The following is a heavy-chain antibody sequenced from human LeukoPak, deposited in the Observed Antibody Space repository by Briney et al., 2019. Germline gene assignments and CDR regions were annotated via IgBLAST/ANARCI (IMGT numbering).Heavy chain of an antibody. V-gene: IGHV1-46*01. CDR1: GYSFTSYY. Sequence: ASVKVSCKASGYSFTSYYIHWVRPAPGQGLEWMGVINPSGGSTRYAQKFQGRVTMTRDMSTSTVYMELSSLRSEDTAVYYCARDLWELLSNYFDYWGQGTLVTVSS. CDR3: ARDLWELLSNYFDY. CDR2: INPSGGST. D-gene: IGHD1-26*01. J-gene: IGHJ4*02.